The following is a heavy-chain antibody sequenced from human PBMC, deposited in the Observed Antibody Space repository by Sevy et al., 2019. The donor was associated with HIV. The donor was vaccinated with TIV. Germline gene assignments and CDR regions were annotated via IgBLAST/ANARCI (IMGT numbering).Heavy chain of an antibody. CDR2: IWYDGSHK. CDR3: ARTFDFWSTYYTGSYYYYGMDV. J-gene: IGHJ6*02. CDR1: GFTLSSHG. Sequence: GGSLRLSCVASGFTLSSHGMHWVRQAPGKGLEWVSLIWYDGSHKFYADSVKGRFTSSRDNSKDTLYLQMNSLRAEDTAVYYCARTFDFWSTYYTGSYYYYGMDVWGQGTTVTVSS. D-gene: IGHD3-3*01. V-gene: IGHV3-33*01.